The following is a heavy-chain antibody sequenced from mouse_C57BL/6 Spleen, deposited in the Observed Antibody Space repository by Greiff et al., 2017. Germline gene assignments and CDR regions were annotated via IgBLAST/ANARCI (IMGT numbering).Heavy chain of an antibody. V-gene: IGHV1-53*01. Sequence: QVQLQQPGTELVKPGASVKLSCKASGYTFTSYWMHWVKQRPGQGLEWIGNINPSTGCTNYNEKFKGKATLTVNKSSSTAYMRLSSLTSEDSAVYYSARGGYYDSSFDYWGQGTTLTVSS. J-gene: IGHJ2*01. D-gene: IGHD1-1*01. CDR3: ARGGYYDSSFDY. CDR1: GYTFTSYW. CDR2: INPSTGCT.